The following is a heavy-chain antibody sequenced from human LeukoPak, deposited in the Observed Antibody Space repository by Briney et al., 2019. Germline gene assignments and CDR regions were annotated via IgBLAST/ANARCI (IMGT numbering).Heavy chain of an antibody. J-gene: IGHJ4*02. Sequence: GGSLRLSCAASGFTFSSYSMNWVRQAPGKGLEWVSYISSSSSTIYYADSVKGRFTISRDNAKNSLYLQMNSLRAEDTAVYYCARDGQWEPDYFDYWGQGTLVTVSS. V-gene: IGHV3-48*04. CDR2: ISSSSSTI. D-gene: IGHD1-26*01. CDR1: GFTFSSYS. CDR3: ARDGQWEPDYFDY.